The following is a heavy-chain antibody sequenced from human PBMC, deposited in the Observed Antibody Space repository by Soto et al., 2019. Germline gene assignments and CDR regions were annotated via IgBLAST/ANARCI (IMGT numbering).Heavy chain of an antibody. Sequence: SETLSLTXTVSGGSITSYYWNWIRQPAGKGLEWIGRIFTSGNTNYNPSLESRVTMSIDKFTNQFSLKLNSVTAADTAVFYCARAGHGVIGHFDYWGQGALVTVS. J-gene: IGHJ4*02. V-gene: IGHV4-4*07. CDR3: ARAGHGVIGHFDY. D-gene: IGHD2-21*01. CDR1: GGSITSYY. CDR2: IFTSGNT.